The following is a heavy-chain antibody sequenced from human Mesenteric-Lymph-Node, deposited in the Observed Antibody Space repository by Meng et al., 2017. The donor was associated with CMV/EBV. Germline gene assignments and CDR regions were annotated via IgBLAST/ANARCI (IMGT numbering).Heavy chain of an antibody. V-gene: IGHV3-30-3*01. Sequence: GESLKISCAASGFTFSSYAMHWVRQAPGKGLEWVAVISYDGSNKYYADSVKGRFTISRDNSKNTLYLQMNSLRAEDTAVYYCAKDDLYYYDSSGYYYTSFGYWGQGTLVTVSS. J-gene: IGHJ4*02. CDR1: GFTFSSYA. CDR2: ISYDGSNK. D-gene: IGHD3-22*01. CDR3: AKDDLYYYDSSGYYYTSFGY.